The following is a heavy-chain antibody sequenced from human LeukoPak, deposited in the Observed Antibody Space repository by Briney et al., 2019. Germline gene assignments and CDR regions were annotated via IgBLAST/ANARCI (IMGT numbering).Heavy chain of an antibody. CDR1: GGSISGNY. V-gene: IGHV4-59*08. CDR3: ARQSGWQTFYYFDR. Sequence: SETLSLTCTVSGGSISGNYWSWIRQPPAKGLEWIGHIYSSGSTNYNPSLKSRVTISADTSKNHFSLNLRSVTAADTALYFCARQSGWQTFYYFDRWGQGTLVTVSS. CDR2: IYSSGST. J-gene: IGHJ4*02. D-gene: IGHD2/OR15-2a*01.